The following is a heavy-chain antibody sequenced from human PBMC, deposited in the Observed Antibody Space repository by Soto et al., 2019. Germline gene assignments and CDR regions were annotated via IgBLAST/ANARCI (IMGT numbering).Heavy chain of an antibody. V-gene: IGHV4-59*01. CDR3: ASTSMVRGVVFDY. J-gene: IGHJ4*02. CDR2: IYYSGST. Sequence: PSETLSLTCTVSGGSISSYYWSWIRQPPGKGLEWIGYIYYSGSTNYNPSLKSRVTISVDTSKNQFSLKLSSVTAADTAVYHCASTSMVRGVVFDYWGQGTLVTVSS. CDR1: GGSISSYY. D-gene: IGHD3-10*01.